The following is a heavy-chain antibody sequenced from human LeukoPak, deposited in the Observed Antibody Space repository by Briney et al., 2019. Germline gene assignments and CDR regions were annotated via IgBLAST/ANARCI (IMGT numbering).Heavy chain of an antibody. Sequence: SETLSLTCTVSGGSISSYYWSWIRQPPGKGLEWIGYIYYSGSTNYNPSLKSRVTISVDTSKNQFSLKLSSVTAADTAVYYCARMYSSGWYADYWGRGTLVTVSS. CDR2: IYYSGST. V-gene: IGHV4-59*01. CDR3: ARMYSSGWYADY. D-gene: IGHD6-19*01. CDR1: GGSISSYY. J-gene: IGHJ4*02.